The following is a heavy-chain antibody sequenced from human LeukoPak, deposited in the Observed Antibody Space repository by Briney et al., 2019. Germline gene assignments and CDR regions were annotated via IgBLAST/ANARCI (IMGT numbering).Heavy chain of an antibody. CDR1: GFTFSDYY. V-gene: IGHV3-11*06. J-gene: IGHJ4*02. CDR2: ISSSSYT. Sequence: GGSLRLSCVASGFTFSDYYMSWIRQAPGRGLEWVSYISSSSYTTYADSVKGRFTISRDNAKHSLYLQMNSLRAEDTAVYYCARLGSIAAAGTPDYWGQGTLVTVSS. CDR3: ARLGSIAAAGTPDY. D-gene: IGHD6-13*01.